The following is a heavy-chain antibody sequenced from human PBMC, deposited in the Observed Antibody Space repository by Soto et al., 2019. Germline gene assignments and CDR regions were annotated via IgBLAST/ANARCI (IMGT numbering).Heavy chain of an antibody. CDR2: IGDDGTLK. CDR1: GFTFGSYW. Sequence: EVQLVESGGGLVQPGGSLRLSCAASGFTFGSYWMHWVRQVPGKGLVWVSRIGDDGTLKDYADSVKGRFTISRDNAKNTLYLQMNSXRVEDXAVXXCARXRLXXXXWXXWAFDPWGQGTQVIVSS. V-gene: IGHV3-74*01. J-gene: IGHJ5*02. D-gene: IGHD1-26*01. CDR3: ARXRLXXXXWXXWAFDP.